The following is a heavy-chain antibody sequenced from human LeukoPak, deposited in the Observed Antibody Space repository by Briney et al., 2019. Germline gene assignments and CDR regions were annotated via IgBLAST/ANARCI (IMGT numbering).Heavy chain of an antibody. Sequence: ASVKVSCKASGYTFTGYYMHWVRQAPGQGLEWMGWINPNSGGTNYAQKFQGWVTMTRDTSISTAYMELSTLRSDDTAVYYCARASYSSSWYFDYWGQGTLVTVSS. J-gene: IGHJ4*02. CDR3: ARASYSSSWYFDY. V-gene: IGHV1-2*04. CDR2: INPNSGGT. D-gene: IGHD6-13*01. CDR1: GYTFTGYY.